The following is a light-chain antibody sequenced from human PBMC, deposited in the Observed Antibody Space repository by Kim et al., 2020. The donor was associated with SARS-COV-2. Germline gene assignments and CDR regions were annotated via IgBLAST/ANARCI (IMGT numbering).Light chain of an antibody. J-gene: IGLJ2*01. CDR3: NSRDSSGNHLV. CDR1: SLRSYY. Sequence: ALGQTVRITCQGDSLRSYYASWYQQKPGQAPVLVIYGKNNRPSAIPDRFSGSSSGNTASLTITGAQAEDEADYYCNSRDSSGNHLVFGGGTQLTVL. V-gene: IGLV3-19*01. CDR2: GKN.